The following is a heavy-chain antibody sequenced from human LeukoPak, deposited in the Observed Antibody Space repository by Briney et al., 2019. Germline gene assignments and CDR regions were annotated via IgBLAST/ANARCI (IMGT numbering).Heavy chain of an antibody. J-gene: IGHJ4*02. D-gene: IGHD5-18*01. CDR2: IIPILGTA. V-gene: IGHV1-69*10. Sequence: EASVKVSCKASGGTFRSNAISWVRQAPGQGLEWMGGIIPILGTAIYAQKFQGRVTITADKSTSTAYMELSSLRSEDTAIYYCTRDRTRGYSYGSFDYWGQGTLVTVSS. CDR3: TRDRTRGYSYGSFDY. CDR1: GGTFRSNA.